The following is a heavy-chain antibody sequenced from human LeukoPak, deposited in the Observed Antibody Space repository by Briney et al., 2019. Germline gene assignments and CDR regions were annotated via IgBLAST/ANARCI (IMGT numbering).Heavy chain of an antibody. D-gene: IGHD6-13*01. CDR2: IYHSGST. CDR1: GGSISSGGYS. CDR3: ARGFGYSSSWLPQYYFDY. J-gene: IGHJ4*02. V-gene: IGHV4-30-2*01. Sequence: KPSETLSLTCAVSGGSISSGGYSWSWIRQPPGKGLEWIGYIYHSGSTHYNPSLKSRVTISVDRSKNQFSLKLSSVTAADTAVYYCARGFGYSSSWLPQYYFDYWGQGTLVTVSS.